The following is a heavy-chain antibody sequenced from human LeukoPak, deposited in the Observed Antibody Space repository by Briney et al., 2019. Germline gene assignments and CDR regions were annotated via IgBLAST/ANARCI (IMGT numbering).Heavy chain of an antibody. V-gene: IGHV3-23*01. CDR3: AKIGYDSSGYYLYYTDY. J-gene: IGHJ4*02. CDR2: ISGSGGST. CDR1: GFTFSSCA. Sequence: GGSLRLSCAASGFTFSSCAMSWVRQALGAGLEWVSAISGSGGSTYYADSVKGRFTISRDNSKNTLYLQMNSLRAEDTAVYYCAKIGYDSSGYYLYYTDYWGQGTLVTVSS. D-gene: IGHD3-22*01.